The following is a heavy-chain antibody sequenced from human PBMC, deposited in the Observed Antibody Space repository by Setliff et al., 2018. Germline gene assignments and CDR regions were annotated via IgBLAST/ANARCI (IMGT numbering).Heavy chain of an antibody. Sequence: VSCKASGSPFTSYYMHWVRQAPGQGLEWMGIINPSGGSTSYAQKFQGRVTMTRDTSTSTVYMELSSLRSEDKAVYYCARDASYNFWSGYRGAFDYWGQGTRVTVSS. CDR3: ARDASYNFWSGYRGAFDY. CDR2: INPSGGST. V-gene: IGHV1-46*01. J-gene: IGHJ4*02. CDR1: GSPFTSYY. D-gene: IGHD3-3*01.